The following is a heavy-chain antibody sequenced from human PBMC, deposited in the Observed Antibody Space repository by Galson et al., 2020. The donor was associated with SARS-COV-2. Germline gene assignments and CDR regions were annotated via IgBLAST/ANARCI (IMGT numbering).Heavy chain of an antibody. Sequence: GGSLRLSCAASGFTFSSYDMHWVRQATGKGLEWVSAIGTAGDTYYPGSVKGRFTISRENAKNSLYLQMNSLRAGDTAVYYCARGTMVRGVTTSKYYDCYMDVWGKGTTVTVSS. D-gene: IGHD3-10*01. CDR2: IGTAGDT. V-gene: IGHV3-13*01. CDR1: GFTFSSYD. J-gene: IGHJ6*03. CDR3: ARGTMVRGVTTSKYYDCYMDV.